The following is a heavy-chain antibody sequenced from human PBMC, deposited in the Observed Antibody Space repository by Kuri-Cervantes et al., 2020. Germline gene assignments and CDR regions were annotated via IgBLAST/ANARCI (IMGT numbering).Heavy chain of an antibody. CDR1: GFTFDDYA. CDR2: ISWNSGSI. J-gene: IGHJ5*02. CDR3: VRCDGGRYFDP. Sequence: SLKISCAASGFTFDDYAMHWVRQAPGKGLEWVSGISWNSGSIGYADSVKGRFTISRDNANNSLYLQMSSLRVEDTAVYYCVRCDGGRYFDPWGQGILVTVSS. D-gene: IGHD5-24*01. V-gene: IGHV3-9*01.